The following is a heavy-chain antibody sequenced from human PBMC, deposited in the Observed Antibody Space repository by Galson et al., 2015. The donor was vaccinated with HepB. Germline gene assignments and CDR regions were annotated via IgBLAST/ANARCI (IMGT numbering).Heavy chain of an antibody. V-gene: IGHV2-5*02. CDR2: IYWDDDK. Sequence: PALVKPTQTLTLTCTFSGFSLSTSGVGVGWIRQPPGKALEWLALIYWDDDKRYSPSLKSRLTITKDTSKNQVVLTMTNMDPVDTATYYCAHSNMVRVEYYFDYWGQGTLVTVSS. D-gene: IGHD3-10*01. CDR3: AHSNMVRVEYYFDY. J-gene: IGHJ4*02. CDR1: GFSLSTSGVG.